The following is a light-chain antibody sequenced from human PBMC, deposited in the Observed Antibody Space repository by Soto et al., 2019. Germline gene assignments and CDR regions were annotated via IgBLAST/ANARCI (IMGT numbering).Light chain of an antibody. CDR3: QAWDDSLSHGV. CDR1: NSNIGSNI. CDR2: NTY. Sequence: QSVLTQPPSASGTPGQSVTISCSGSNSNIGSNIVNWYQHLPGTAPKLLIYNTYRRPSGVPDRFSASKSGTSASLAISGLQSEDEADYYCQAWDDSLSHGVFGGGTKLTVL. V-gene: IGLV1-44*01. J-gene: IGLJ2*01.